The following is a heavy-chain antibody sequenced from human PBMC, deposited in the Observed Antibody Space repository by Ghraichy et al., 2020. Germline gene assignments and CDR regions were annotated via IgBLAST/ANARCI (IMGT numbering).Heavy chain of an antibody. Sequence: GSLRLSCTVSGGSISSYYWSWIRQPPGKGLEWIGYIYYSGSTNYNPSLKSRVTISVDTSKNQFSLKLSSVTAADTAVYYCARFTKGAFDIWGQGTMVTVSS. CDR3: ARFTKGAFDI. CDR1: GGSISSYY. V-gene: IGHV4-59*08. D-gene: IGHD1-1*01. CDR2: IYYSGST. J-gene: IGHJ3*02.